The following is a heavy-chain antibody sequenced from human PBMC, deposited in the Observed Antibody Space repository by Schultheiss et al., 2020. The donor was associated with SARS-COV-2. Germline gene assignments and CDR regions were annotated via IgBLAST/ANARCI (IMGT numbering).Heavy chain of an antibody. V-gene: IGHV1-18*01. CDR3: AAGSKASSSYYYYYYGMDV. CDR1: GYTFTSYG. CDR2: ISAYNGNT. Sequence: ASVKVSCKASGYTFTSYGISWVRQAPGQGLEWMGWISAYNGNTNYAQKLQGRVTMTRNTSISTAYMELSSLRSEDTAVYYCAAGSKASSSYYYYYYGMDVWGQGTTVTVSS. D-gene: IGHD6-6*01. J-gene: IGHJ6*02.